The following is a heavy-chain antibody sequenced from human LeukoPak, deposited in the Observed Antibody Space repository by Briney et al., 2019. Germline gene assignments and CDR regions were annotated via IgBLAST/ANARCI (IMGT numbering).Heavy chain of an antibody. Sequence: SETLSLTCTVSGGSISSYYWSRIRQSPGKGLEWIGHIYYNGNTNYNPSLKSRITISVDTSKNQFSLKLISMTAADTAVYYCARGGSYYGAWGQGTLVTVSS. J-gene: IGHJ5*02. CDR2: IYYNGNT. CDR3: ARGGSYYGA. CDR1: GGSISSYY. D-gene: IGHD1-26*01. V-gene: IGHV4-59*01.